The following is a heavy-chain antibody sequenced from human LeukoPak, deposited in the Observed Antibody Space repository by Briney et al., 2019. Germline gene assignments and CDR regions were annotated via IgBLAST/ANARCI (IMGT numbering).Heavy chain of an antibody. Sequence: ASVTVSFKASRYTFTSYAMNWVRQAPGQGLEWMGWINTNTGNPTYAQGFTGRFVFSLDTSVSTAYLQISSLKAEDTALYYCARDDKVAMNAFDIWGQGTMVTVSS. J-gene: IGHJ3*02. V-gene: IGHV7-4-1*02. CDR1: RYTFTSYA. CDR3: ARDDKVAMNAFDI. D-gene: IGHD5-12*01. CDR2: INTNTGNP.